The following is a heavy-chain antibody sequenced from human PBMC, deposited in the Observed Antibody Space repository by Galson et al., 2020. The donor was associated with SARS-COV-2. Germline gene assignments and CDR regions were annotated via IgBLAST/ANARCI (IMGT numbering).Heavy chain of an antibody. Sequence: EASVKVSCKATGYTFTGHWIYWLRQAPAQGLEWMGWINPNSGITQSGEKFQGRVTMTRDTYISTAYMELSRLTSDETAIYYCARHLALDVTPGEYDGLEVWGQGTTGTVCS. CDR2: INPNSGIT. V-gene: IGHV1-2*02. J-gene: IGHJ6*02. D-gene: IGHD2-15*01. CDR3: ARHLALDVTPGEYDGLEV. CDR1: GYTFTGHW.